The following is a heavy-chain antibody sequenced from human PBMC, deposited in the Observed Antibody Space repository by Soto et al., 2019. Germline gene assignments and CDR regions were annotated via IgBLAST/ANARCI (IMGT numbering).Heavy chain of an antibody. CDR2: IIPIFGTA. D-gene: IGHD3-10*01. CDR3: ARRRGYGSGSYLYY. CDR1: GGTFSSYA. V-gene: IGHV1-69*13. Sequence: ASVKVSCKASGGTFSSYAISWVRQAPGQGLEWMGGIIPIFGTANYAQKFQGRVTITADESTSTAYMELSSLRSEDTAVYYCARRRGYGSGSYLYYWGQGTLVTVSS. J-gene: IGHJ4*02.